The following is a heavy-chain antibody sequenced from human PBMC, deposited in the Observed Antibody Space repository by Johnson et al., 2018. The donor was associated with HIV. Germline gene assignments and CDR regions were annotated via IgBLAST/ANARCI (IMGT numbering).Heavy chain of an antibody. V-gene: IGHV3-9*01. J-gene: IGHJ3*02. CDR3: AKGRTYYYDSSGSPWDAFDI. Sequence: VQLVESGGALVQPGRSLRLSCAASGFTFDDYAMHWVRHAPGKGLEWVSGIRWNSGSIGYADSVKGRFTISRDNAKNSLYLQMNSLRAEDTALYYCAKGRTYYYDSSGSPWDAFDIWGQGTMVTVSS. CDR1: GFTFDDYA. D-gene: IGHD3-22*01. CDR2: IRWNSGSI.